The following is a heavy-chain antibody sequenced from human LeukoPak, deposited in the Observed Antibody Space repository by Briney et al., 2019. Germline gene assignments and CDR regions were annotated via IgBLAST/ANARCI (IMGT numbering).Heavy chain of an antibody. D-gene: IGHD1-26*01. CDR3: ASGPSLGVTHPYFYY. Sequence: GASVKVSRKASGYTFTGYFMHGVRQAPGQGLEWVGWINPKSGDTNYAQKFQGRVTMTRDTQISTAYIELRGLKSGDTAVYYCASGPSLGVTHPYFYYWGQGTLVTVSS. V-gene: IGHV1-2*02. CDR1: GYTFTGYF. CDR2: INPKSGDT. J-gene: IGHJ4*02.